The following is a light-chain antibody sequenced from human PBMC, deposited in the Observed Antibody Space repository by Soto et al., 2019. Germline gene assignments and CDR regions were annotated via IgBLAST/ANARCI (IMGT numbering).Light chain of an antibody. V-gene: IGLV2-14*01. Sequence: QTALTQPSSLVWAPGHSITLYSQRTTSDLGGYNYVSWYQQHPGKAPKLMIYDVSNRPSGVSNRFSGSKSGNTASLTISGLQAEDEADYYCSSYTSSSTLYVFGAGTKVTVL. CDR2: DVS. J-gene: IGLJ1*01. CDR3: SSYTSSSTLYV. CDR1: TSDLGGYNY.